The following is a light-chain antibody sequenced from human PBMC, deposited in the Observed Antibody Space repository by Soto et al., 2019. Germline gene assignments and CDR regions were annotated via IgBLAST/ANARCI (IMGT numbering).Light chain of an antibody. CDR1: QGISSY. V-gene: IGKV1-8*01. J-gene: IGKJ1*01. CDR2: AAS. CDR3: QQYYSYSWT. Sequence: AIRMTQSPSSFSASTGDRVTITCRASQGISSYLAWYQQKPGKAPKLLIYAASTLQTGVPSRFCGSGSGTDFILLISCLQSEDFATYYCQQYYSYSWTFGQGTKVEIK.